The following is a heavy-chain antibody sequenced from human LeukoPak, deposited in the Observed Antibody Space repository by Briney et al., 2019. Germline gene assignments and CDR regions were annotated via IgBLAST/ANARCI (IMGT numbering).Heavy chain of an antibody. Sequence: ASVKVSCKTSGYAFTKYGVTWMRQAPGQGLEWLGWISAYNGNTEYAQKFQGRITMTTGTPTTTGYMEMRSLRSDDTAVYYCARGHIDSSAYYYVDWGQGTLVTVSS. CDR3: ARGHIDSSAYYYVD. CDR2: ISAYNGNT. D-gene: IGHD3-22*01. J-gene: IGHJ4*02. CDR1: GYAFTKYG. V-gene: IGHV1-18*04.